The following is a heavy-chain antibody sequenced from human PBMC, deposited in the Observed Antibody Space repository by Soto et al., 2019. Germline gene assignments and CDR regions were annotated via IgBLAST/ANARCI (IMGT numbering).Heavy chain of an antibody. Sequence: PGGSLRLSCAASGFTFSSYAMHWVRQAPGKGLEWVAVISYDGSNKYYADSVKGRFTISRDNSKNTLYLQMNSLRAEDTAVYYCARDLSRREDYSNPYWGQGTLVTVSS. V-gene: IGHV3-30-3*01. CDR2: ISYDGSNK. CDR3: ARDLSRREDYSNPY. D-gene: IGHD4-4*01. CDR1: GFTFSSYA. J-gene: IGHJ4*02.